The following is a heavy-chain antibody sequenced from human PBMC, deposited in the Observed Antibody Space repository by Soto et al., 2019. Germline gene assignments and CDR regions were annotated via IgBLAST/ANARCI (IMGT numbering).Heavy chain of an antibody. CDR2: VKQDGTEK. Sequence: GSLRLSCAASGFTFSRYWMNWVRQAPGKGLEWVANVKQDGTEKNYVDSVKGRFTISRDNARNSLYLQMDSLRAEDTAVYFCARGDTPMITGMDSFDIWGQGTMVTVSS. CDR1: GFTFSRYW. V-gene: IGHV3-7*01. J-gene: IGHJ3*02. CDR3: ARGDTPMITGMDSFDI. D-gene: IGHD5-18*01.